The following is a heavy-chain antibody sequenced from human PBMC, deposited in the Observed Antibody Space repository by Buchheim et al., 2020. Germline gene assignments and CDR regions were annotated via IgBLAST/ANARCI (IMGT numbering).Heavy chain of an antibody. V-gene: IGHV3-23*04. CDR2: ISGSGGST. CDR3: AKSGASKGPWVLLTTVTNGAWFDP. J-gene: IGHJ5*02. D-gene: IGHD4-17*01. CDR1: GFTFSSYA. Sequence: EVQLVESGGGLVQPGGSLRLSCAASGFTFSSYAMSWVRQAPGKGLEWVSAISGSGGSTYYADTVKGRFTISRDNSKNTLYLQMNSLRAEDTAVYYCAKSGASKGPWVLLTTVTNGAWFDPWGQGTL.